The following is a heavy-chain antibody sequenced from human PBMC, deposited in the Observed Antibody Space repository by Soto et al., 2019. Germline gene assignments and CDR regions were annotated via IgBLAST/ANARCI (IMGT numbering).Heavy chain of an antibody. Sequence: ETLSLTCTVSGGSISSYYWSWIRQPPGKGLEWIGYIYYSGSTNYNPSLKSRVTISVDTSKNQFSLKLSSVTAADTAVYYCAREVKLTKAAAGTSGWFDPWGQGTLVTVSS. D-gene: IGHD6-13*01. J-gene: IGHJ5*02. CDR1: GGSISSYY. CDR2: IYYSGST. CDR3: AREVKLTKAAAGTSGWFDP. V-gene: IGHV4-59*01.